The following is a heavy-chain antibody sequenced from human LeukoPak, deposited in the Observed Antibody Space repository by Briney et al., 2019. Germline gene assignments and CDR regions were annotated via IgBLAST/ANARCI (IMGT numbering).Heavy chain of an antibody. V-gene: IGHV3-23*01. Sequence: GGSLRLSCAASGFTFSDYYMSWVRQAPGKGLEWVSAISGSGGSTYYADSVKGRFTISRDNSKNTLYLQMNSLRAEDTAVYYCAKDQWEQWLVRIGDYWGQGTLVTVSS. CDR3: AKDQWEQWLVRIGDY. D-gene: IGHD6-19*01. CDR1: GFTFSDYY. CDR2: ISGSGGST. J-gene: IGHJ4*02.